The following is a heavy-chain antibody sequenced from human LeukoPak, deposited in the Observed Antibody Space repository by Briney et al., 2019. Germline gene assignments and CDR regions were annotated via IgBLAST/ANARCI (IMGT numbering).Heavy chain of an antibody. J-gene: IGHJ5*02. Sequence: GRSLRLSCAASGFTFSSYGMHWVRQAPGKGLEWVAVISYDGSNKYYADSVKGRFTISRDNSKNTLYLQMNSLRAEDTAVYYCAKAPYGGNPYSWFDPWGLGTLVTVSS. CDR2: ISYDGSNK. CDR3: AKAPYGGNPYSWFDP. CDR1: GFTFSSYG. V-gene: IGHV3-30*18. D-gene: IGHD4-23*01.